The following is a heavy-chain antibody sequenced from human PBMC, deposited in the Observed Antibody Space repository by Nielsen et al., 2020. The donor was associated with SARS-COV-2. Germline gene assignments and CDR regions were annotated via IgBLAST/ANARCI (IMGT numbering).Heavy chain of an antibody. Sequence: GESLKISCAASGFTFSSYGMHWVRQAPGKGLEWVAVISYDGSNKYYTDSVKGRFTISRDNSKNTLYLQMNSLRAEDTAVYYCAKDVSAATYPYYYYYMDVWGKGTTVTVSS. J-gene: IGHJ6*03. CDR2: ISYDGSNK. V-gene: IGHV3-30*18. CDR1: GFTFSSYG. D-gene: IGHD2-15*01. CDR3: AKDVSAATYPYYYYYMDV.